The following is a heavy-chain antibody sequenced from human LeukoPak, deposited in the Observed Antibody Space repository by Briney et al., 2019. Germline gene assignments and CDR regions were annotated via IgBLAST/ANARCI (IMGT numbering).Heavy chain of an antibody. V-gene: IGHV3-7*01. CDR1: GFTFSSYE. Sequence: GGSLRLSCAASGFTFSSYEMNWVRQAPGKGLEWVANIKQDGSEKYYVDSVKGRFTISRDNAKNSLYLQMNSLRAEDTAVYYCARYGDFYWFDPWGQGTLVTVSS. D-gene: IGHD2-21*01. J-gene: IGHJ5*02. CDR2: IKQDGSEK. CDR3: ARYGDFYWFDP.